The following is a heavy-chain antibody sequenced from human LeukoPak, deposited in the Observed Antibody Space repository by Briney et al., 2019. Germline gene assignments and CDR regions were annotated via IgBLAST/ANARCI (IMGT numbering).Heavy chain of an antibody. CDR3: ARVPPEYCSSTSCYVPPDY. CDR1: GFTFSSYS. Sequence: GGSLRLSCAASGFTFSSYSMNWVRQAPGKGLEWVSSISSSSSYIYYADSVKGRFTISRDNAKNSLYLQRNSLRAEDTAVYYCARVPPEYCSSTSCYVPPDYWGQGTLVTVSS. V-gene: IGHV3-21*01. D-gene: IGHD2-2*01. J-gene: IGHJ4*02. CDR2: ISSSSSYI.